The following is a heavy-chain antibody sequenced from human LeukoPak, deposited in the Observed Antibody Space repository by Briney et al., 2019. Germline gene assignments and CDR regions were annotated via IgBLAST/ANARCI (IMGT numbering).Heavy chain of an antibody. D-gene: IGHD2-21*02. CDR3: ARHKGVTAISPFDY. CDR1: GGSISSYY. CDR2: IYTSGST. J-gene: IGHJ4*02. Sequence: KSSETLSLTCTVSGGSISSYYWSWIRQPPGKGLEGIGYIYTSGSTNYNPSRKSRVTISVDTSKNQFSLKLSSVNAADTAVYYCARHKGVTAISPFDYWGQGTLVTVSS. V-gene: IGHV4-4*09.